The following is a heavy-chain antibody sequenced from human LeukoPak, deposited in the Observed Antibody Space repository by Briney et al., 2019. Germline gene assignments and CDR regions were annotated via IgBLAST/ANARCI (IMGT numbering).Heavy chain of an antibody. D-gene: IGHD6-13*01. CDR1: GYTFTSYG. CDR3: AKGPRIAAAGNYYYYGMDV. J-gene: IGHJ6*02. CDR2: ISAYNGNT. Sequence: ASVKVSCKASGYTFTSYGISWVRHAPGQGLEWMGWISAYNGNTNYAQKLQGRVTMTTDTSTSTAYMELRSLRSDDTAVYYCAKGPRIAAAGNYYYYGMDVWGQGTTVTVSS. V-gene: IGHV1-18*01.